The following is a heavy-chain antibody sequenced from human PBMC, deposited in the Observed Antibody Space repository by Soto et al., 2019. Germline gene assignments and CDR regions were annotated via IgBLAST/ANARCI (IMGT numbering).Heavy chain of an antibody. CDR1: GYTFTSYD. CDR3: ARASYFAPAFDI. D-gene: IGHD2-21*01. V-gene: IGHV1-8*01. CDR2: VKPNRGNR. Sequence: QVQLVQSGAEVQRPGASVKVSCKASGYTFTSYDFNWVRQAPGQGLEWMGWVKPNRGNRDEAQKFQGRVTMTTNTPIRTAYMELGSLRSADTAVYYCARASYFAPAFDIWGQGTMVTVSS. J-gene: IGHJ3*02.